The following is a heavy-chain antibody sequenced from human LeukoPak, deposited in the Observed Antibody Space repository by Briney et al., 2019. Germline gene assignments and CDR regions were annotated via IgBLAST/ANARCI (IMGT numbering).Heavy chain of an antibody. CDR2: VSGSGST. Sequence: SETLSLTCTVSGGSISRYYWNWIRQAPGKGLEWIGYVSGSGSTKYNPSLKSRVSMSADTSKNQLSLQLTSLSAADTAVYYCVRARGYFVPDSWGPGTLVTVSS. J-gene: IGHJ4*02. CDR3: VRARGYFVPDS. D-gene: IGHD6-25*01. CDR1: GGSISRYY. V-gene: IGHV4-59*01.